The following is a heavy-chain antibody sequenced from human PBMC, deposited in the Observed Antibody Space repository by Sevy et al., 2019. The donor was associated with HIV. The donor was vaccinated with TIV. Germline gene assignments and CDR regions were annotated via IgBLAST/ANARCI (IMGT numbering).Heavy chain of an antibody. J-gene: IGHJ6*03. Sequence: GESLKISCKGSGYSFTSYWISWVRQMPGKGLEWMGRIDPSDSYTNYSPSFQGHVTISADKSIGTAYLQWSSLKASDTAMYYCARHEEAIVGATPYYYYMDVWGKGTTVTVSS. CDR1: GYSFTSYW. CDR3: ARHEEAIVGATPYYYYMDV. D-gene: IGHD1-26*01. CDR2: IDPSDSYT. V-gene: IGHV5-10-1*01.